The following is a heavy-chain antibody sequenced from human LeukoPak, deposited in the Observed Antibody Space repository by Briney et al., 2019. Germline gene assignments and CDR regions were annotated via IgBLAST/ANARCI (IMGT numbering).Heavy chain of an antibody. J-gene: IGHJ4*02. CDR3: ARGYYDGRGY. CDR2: IKQDGSEK. CDR1: GFTVTSYL. V-gene: IGHV3-7*01. Sequence: GGSLRLSCAASGFTVTSYLMSWVRQAPGKGLEWVANIKQDGSEKNYVDSVKGRFTISRDDAKNSLYLQMNSLRDEDTAVYYCARGYYDGRGYWGQGTLVTVSS. D-gene: IGHD3-16*01.